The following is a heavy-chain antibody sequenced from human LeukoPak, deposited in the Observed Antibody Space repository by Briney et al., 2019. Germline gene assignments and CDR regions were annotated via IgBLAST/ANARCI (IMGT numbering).Heavy chain of an antibody. CDR3: ARDATTVTTFN. D-gene: IGHD4-17*01. V-gene: IGHV4-34*01. CDR2: ISHSGST. CDR1: GGSFSNNF. Sequence: PSETLSLTCAVYGGSFSNNFWNWIRQTPGKGLEWIGEISHSGSTNYNPSLKSRVTISVDTSKNQFSLKLSSVTAADTAVYYCARDATTVTTFNWGQGTLVTVSS. J-gene: IGHJ4*02.